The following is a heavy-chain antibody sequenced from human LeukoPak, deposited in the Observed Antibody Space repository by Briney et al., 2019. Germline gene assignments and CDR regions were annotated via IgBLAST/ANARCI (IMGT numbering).Heavy chain of an antibody. V-gene: IGHV5-51*01. CDR3: ARQAAAGIY. J-gene: IGHJ4*02. Sequence: GEPLKISCKGSGYRLTSYWIGWVRQMPGKGLEWMRIIYPGDSDTRYSPSFQGQVTVSDDKSIITAYLQWRSLKASDSAMYYCARQAAAGIYWGQGTLVTVSS. CDR2: IYPGDSDT. CDR1: GYRLTSYW. D-gene: IGHD2-2*01.